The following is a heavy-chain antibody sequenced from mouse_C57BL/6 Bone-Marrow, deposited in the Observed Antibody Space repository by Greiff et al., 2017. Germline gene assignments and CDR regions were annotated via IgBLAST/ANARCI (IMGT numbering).Heavy chain of an antibody. Sequence: VKLQQSGAELARPGASVKLSCKASGYTFTSYGISWVKQRTGQGLEWIGEIYPRSGNTYYNEKFKGKATLTADKSSSTAYMELRSLTSEDSAVYFCATTVVATDWYFDVWGTGTTVTVSS. CDR1: GYTFTSYG. V-gene: IGHV1-81*01. CDR2: IYPRSGNT. CDR3: ATTVVATDWYFDV. J-gene: IGHJ1*03. D-gene: IGHD1-1*01.